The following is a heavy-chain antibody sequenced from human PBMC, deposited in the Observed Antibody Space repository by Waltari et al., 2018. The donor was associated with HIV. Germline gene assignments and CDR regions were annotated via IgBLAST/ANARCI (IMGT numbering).Heavy chain of an antibody. CDR3: AGGMIFGVVTGSY. V-gene: IGHV4-61*02. J-gene: IGHJ4*02. CDR1: GGSISSGSYY. Sequence: QVQLQESGPGLVKPSQTLSLTCTVSGGSISSGSYYWSWIRQPAGKGLEWIGRIYTSGSTNYNPSLKSRVTISVDTSKNQFSLKLSSVTAADTAVYYCAGGMIFGVVTGSYWGQGTLVTVSS. D-gene: IGHD3-3*01. CDR2: IYTSGST.